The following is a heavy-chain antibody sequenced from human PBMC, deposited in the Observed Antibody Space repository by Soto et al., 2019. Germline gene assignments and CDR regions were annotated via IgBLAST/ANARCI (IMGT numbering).Heavy chain of an antibody. Sequence: QVQLQQWGAGLLKPSETLSLTCAVYGGSFSGYYWNWVRQPPGKGLEWIGKVKHSGGTHYNPSLKFRVSISVDTSKSQVSLRLTSVTAADTAVYYCARAYDYGDPRDALDTWGQGTMVTVSS. V-gene: IGHV4-34*01. D-gene: IGHD4-17*01. CDR1: GGSFSGYY. CDR3: ARAYDYGDPRDALDT. J-gene: IGHJ3*02. CDR2: VKHSGGT.